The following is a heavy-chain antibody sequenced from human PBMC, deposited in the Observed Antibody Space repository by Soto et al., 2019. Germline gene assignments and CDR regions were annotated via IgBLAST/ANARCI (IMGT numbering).Heavy chain of an antibody. D-gene: IGHD6-19*01. Sequence: GASVKVSCKASGGTFSSYTISWVRQAPGQGLEWMGRIIPILGIANYAQKFQGRVTITADKSTSTAYMELSSLRSEDTAVYYCARVGGWYDWFDPWGQGTLVTVSS. V-gene: IGHV1-69*02. CDR1: GGTFSSYT. CDR3: ARVGGWYDWFDP. CDR2: IIPILGIA. J-gene: IGHJ5*02.